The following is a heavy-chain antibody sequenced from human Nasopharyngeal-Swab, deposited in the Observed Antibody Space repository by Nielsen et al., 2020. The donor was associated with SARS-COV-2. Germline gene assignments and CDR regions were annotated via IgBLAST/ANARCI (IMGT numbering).Heavy chain of an antibody. Sequence: TLSLTCTVSGGSISSGGYYWSWIRQHPGKGLEWIGYIYYSGSTYYNPSLKSRVTISVDTSKNQFSLKLSSVTAADTAVYYCARAPITMIVVVDAFDIWGQGTMVTVSS. V-gene: IGHV4-31*03. D-gene: IGHD3-22*01. J-gene: IGHJ3*02. CDR3: ARAPITMIVVVDAFDI. CDR1: GGSISSGGYY. CDR2: IYYSGST.